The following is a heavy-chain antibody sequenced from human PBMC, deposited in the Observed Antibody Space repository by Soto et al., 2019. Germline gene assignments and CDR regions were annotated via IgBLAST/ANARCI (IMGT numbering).Heavy chain of an antibody. CDR3: ARGLGSDNNGHFPATFDI. V-gene: IGHV4-31*02. CDR1: GASLSSDEYY. Sequence: QVQLQESGPGLAKPAQTVSLTCSVSGASLSSDEYYWAWPRQVPGKDLEWIGHISNTGTIFSTPSLGSRVRMSIDTSGNDFSLHLESVTAADTAVYYCARGLGSDNNGHFPATFDIWGHGTSVTVSA. CDR2: ISNTGTI. J-gene: IGHJ3*02. D-gene: IGHD3-22*01.